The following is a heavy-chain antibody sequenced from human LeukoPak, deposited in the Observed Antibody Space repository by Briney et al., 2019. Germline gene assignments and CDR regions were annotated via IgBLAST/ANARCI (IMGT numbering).Heavy chain of an antibody. Sequence: GGSLRLSCAAPGFTFSSNWMSWVRQAPGKGLEWGANIKQDGSETYYVDSVKCRFTISRDNAKNSLYLQVNSLRAEDTAVYYCARVRPYYDFWSGLGPWGQRTLVTVSS. CDR3: ARVRPYYDFWSGLGP. J-gene: IGHJ5*02. V-gene: IGHV3-7*01. CDR1: GFTFSSNW. D-gene: IGHD3-3*01. CDR2: IKQDGSET.